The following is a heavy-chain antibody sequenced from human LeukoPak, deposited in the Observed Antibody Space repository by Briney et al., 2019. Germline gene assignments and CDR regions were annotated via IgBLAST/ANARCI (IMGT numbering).Heavy chain of an antibody. CDR3: ARSGVRYYGSGSYYGYYYYMDA. Sequence: SETLSLTCAVYGGSLSGYYWSWIRQPPGKGLEWIGEINHSGSTNYNPSLKSRVTKSVDTSKNQFSLKLRSVTAADPCVYYCARSGVRYYGSGSYYGYYYYMDAWGKGTTVTVSS. D-gene: IGHD3-10*01. V-gene: IGHV4-34*01. J-gene: IGHJ6*03. CDR1: GGSLSGYY. CDR2: INHSGST.